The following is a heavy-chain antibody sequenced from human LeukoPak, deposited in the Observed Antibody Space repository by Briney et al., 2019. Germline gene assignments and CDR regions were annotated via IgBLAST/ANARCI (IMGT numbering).Heavy chain of an antibody. Sequence: SSETPSLTCTVSGGSISSYYWSWIRQPPGKGLEWIGYIYSGGSTNYNPSLKSRVTISVDTSKNQFSLKLSSVTAADTAVYYCARPHGGSGYYPFDYWGQGTLLTVSS. D-gene: IGHD3-22*01. V-gene: IGHV4-59*01. CDR3: ARPHGGSGYYPFDY. J-gene: IGHJ4*02. CDR1: GGSISSYY. CDR2: IYSGGST.